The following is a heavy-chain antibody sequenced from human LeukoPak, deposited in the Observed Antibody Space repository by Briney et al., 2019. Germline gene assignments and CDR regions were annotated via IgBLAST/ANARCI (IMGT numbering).Heavy chain of an antibody. CDR1: GGSISSYY. J-gene: IGHJ4*02. V-gene: IGHV4-59*08. CDR3: AKGGGRHDY. CDR2: IYYSGST. Sequence: SDTLSLTHTVSGGSISSYYWRWIQPPPGKGLEGIGYIYYSGSTNYNPSLKSRVTISVDTSKNQFSLKLSSVTAADTAVYYCAKGGGRHDYWGQGTLVTVSS. D-gene: IGHD3-16*01.